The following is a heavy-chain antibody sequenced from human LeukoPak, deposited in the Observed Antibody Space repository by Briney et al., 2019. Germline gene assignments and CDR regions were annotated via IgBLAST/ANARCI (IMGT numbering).Heavy chain of an antibody. Sequence: GASVKVSCKASGYTFPNYGISWVRQAPGQGLEWMGWISAYNGNTNYAQKLQGRVTMTTDTSTSTAYMELRSLRSDDTAVYYCARDGRPYYDILTGSFDYWGQGTLVTVSS. D-gene: IGHD3-9*01. CDR2: ISAYNGNT. CDR3: ARDGRPYYDILTGSFDY. J-gene: IGHJ4*02. CDR1: GYTFPNYG. V-gene: IGHV1-18*01.